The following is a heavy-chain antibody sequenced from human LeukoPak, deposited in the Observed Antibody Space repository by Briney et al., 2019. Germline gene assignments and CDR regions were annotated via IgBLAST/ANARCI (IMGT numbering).Heavy chain of an antibody. D-gene: IGHD3-22*01. J-gene: IGHJ6*03. V-gene: IGHV4-4*07. CDR2: IYTSGST. CDR1: GYSISSGYY. CDR3: AREYYYDSSGYGYYYYMDV. Sequence: SETLSLTCTVSGYSISSGYYWSWIRQPAGKGLEWIGRIYTSGSTNYNPTLKSRVTMSVDTSKNQFSLKLSSVTAADTAVYYCAREYYYDSSGYGYYYYMDVWGKGTTVTISS.